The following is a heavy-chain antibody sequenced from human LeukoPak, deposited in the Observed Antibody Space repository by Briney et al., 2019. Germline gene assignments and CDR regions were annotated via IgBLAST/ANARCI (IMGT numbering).Heavy chain of an antibody. D-gene: IGHD3-10*01. V-gene: IGHV5-51*01. J-gene: IGHJ3*02. Sequence: GESLKISCKGSGYSFTSYWIGWVRQMPGKGLERMGIIYPGDSDTRYSPSFQGQVTISADKSISTAYLQWSSLKASDTAMYYCARPGQAMVRGVIGAFDIWGQGTMVTVSS. CDR2: IYPGDSDT. CDR3: ARPGQAMVRGVIGAFDI. CDR1: GYSFTSYW.